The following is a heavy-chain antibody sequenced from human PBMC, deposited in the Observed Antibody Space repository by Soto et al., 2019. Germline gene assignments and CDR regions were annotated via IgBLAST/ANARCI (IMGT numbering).Heavy chain of an antibody. D-gene: IGHD2-15*01. Sequence: ASVKVSCKASGYTFINFFIHWVRQAPGQGLEWVGIINPSGGATTYPQKFQGRVTMTRDTSTSTVYMDVSSLRFDDTAVYYCARSHCSGGSGYLCAFDIRGQGTMVTVS. CDR3: ARSHCSGGSGYLCAFDI. J-gene: IGHJ3*02. CDR1: GYTFINFF. CDR2: INPSGGAT. V-gene: IGHV1-46*01.